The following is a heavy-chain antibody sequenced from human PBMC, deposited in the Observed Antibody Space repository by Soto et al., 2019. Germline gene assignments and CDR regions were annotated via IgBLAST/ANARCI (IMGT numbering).Heavy chain of an antibody. D-gene: IGHD6-19*01. Sequence: PGGSLRLSCAASGVPFCSYWMNWVRQAPGKGLEWVANIKQDGSEKNYVDSVKGRFTISRDNAKNSLYLQMNSLTAEDTAVYYCARAGYSSGWRFDYWGQGTLVTVSS. J-gene: IGHJ4*02. CDR2: IKQDGSEK. CDR1: GVPFCSYW. V-gene: IGHV3-7*01. CDR3: ARAGYSSGWRFDY.